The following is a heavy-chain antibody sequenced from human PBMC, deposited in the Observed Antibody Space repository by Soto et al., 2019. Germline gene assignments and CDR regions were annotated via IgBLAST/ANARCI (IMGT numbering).Heavy chain of an antibody. CDR3: ARGMYGSGSYYIGDAFDM. V-gene: IGHV3-53*01. D-gene: IGHD3-10*01. CDR2: IYRGGDT. J-gene: IGHJ3*02. Sequence: GGSLRLSCAVSGFTVSYNYMNWVRQAPGKGLEWVSVIYRGGDTFYADSVKGRFTISRDNSKNTLYLQMNSLRAEDTAVYYCARGMYGSGSYYIGDAFDMWGQGTMVTV. CDR1: GFTVSYNY.